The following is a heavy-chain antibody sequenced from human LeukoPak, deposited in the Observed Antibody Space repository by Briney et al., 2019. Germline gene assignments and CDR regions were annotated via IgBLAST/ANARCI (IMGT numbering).Heavy chain of an antibody. J-gene: IGHJ4*02. CDR3: ARGRRPLPYSSRGSSFDY. CDR2: INHSGST. CDR1: GGSFSGYY. V-gene: IGHV4-34*01. D-gene: IGHD6-13*01. Sequence: SETLSLTCAVYGGSFSGYYWSWIRQPPGKGLEWIGEINHSGSTNYNPSLKSRVTISVDTSNNLFSLKLNSVTVADTAVYYCARGRRPLPYSSRGSSFDYWGQGTLVTVSS.